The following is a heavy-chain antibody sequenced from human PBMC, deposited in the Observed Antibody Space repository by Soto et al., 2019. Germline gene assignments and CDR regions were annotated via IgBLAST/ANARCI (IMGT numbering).Heavy chain of an antibody. Sequence: QLQLQESGPGLMKPSETLSLTCTVSGGSISSSSYYWGWIRQPPGKGLEWIGSIYYSGSTYYNPSLKSRVTISVDTSKNQFSLKLSSVTAADTAVYYCARHGNSYALDYWGQGTLVTVSS. CDR1: GGSISSSSYY. J-gene: IGHJ4*02. D-gene: IGHD5-18*01. V-gene: IGHV4-39*01. CDR2: IYYSGST. CDR3: ARHGNSYALDY.